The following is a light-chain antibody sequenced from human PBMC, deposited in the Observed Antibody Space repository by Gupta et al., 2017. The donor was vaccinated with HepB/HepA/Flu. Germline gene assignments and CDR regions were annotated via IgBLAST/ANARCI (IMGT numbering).Light chain of an antibody. CDR1: SGDIGSYKW. CDR2: DVS. J-gene: IGLJ1*01. V-gene: IGLV2-14*03. Sequence: QSALTQPASVCGSPGQSNTISCTGTSGDIGSYKWVSWYQQHPGKSHQLITYDVSSRPSGISSRFSASKSGNTASLTISGLQTEDEADYFCSSYTMRSTYVFGTGTRVTVL. CDR3: SSYTMRSTYV.